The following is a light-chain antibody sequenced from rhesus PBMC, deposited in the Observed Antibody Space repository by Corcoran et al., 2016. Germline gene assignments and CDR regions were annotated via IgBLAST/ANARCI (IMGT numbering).Light chain of an antibody. Sequence: DIVLTQSPASLAVSPGQRATITCRASESVSVFGVTLIHWYQQKLGQPPKLPIYQVSNKRTGVPARFSGSGSGTDFNLTINPVEADDAADYYCLQSKNSPRTFGQGTKVEI. J-gene: IGKJ1*01. CDR1: ESVSVFGVTL. CDR2: QVS. V-gene: IGKV7-13*01. CDR3: LQSKNSPRT.